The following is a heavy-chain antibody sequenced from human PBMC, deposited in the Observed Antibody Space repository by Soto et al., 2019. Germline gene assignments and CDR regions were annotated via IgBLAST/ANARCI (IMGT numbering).Heavy chain of an antibody. CDR2: IIPIFGTA. J-gene: IGHJ5*02. D-gene: IGHD6-19*01. CDR1: GGTFSSYA. CDR3: ARGYSSGWYNWFDP. V-gene: IGHV1-69*01. Sequence: QVQLVQSGAEVKKPGSSVNVSCKASGGTFSSYAISWVRQAPGQGLEWMGGIIPIFGTANYAQKFQGRVTITADESTSTAYMELSSLRSEDTAVYYCARGYSSGWYNWFDPWGQGTLVTVSS.